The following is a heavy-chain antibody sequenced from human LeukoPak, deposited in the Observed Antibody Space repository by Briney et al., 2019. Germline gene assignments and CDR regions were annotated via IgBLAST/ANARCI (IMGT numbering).Heavy chain of an antibody. V-gene: IGHV3-9*01. J-gene: IGHJ6*02. CDR3: AREVYDSSGYYFRGAKHYYYYGMDV. CDR1: GFTFDDYA. Sequence: GRSLRLSCAASGFTFDDYAMHWVRQAPGKGLEWVSTISWNSGTIDYADSVKGRFTISRDNAKNSLYLQMNSLRAEDTAVYYCAREVYDSSGYYFRGAKHYYYYGMDVWGQGTTVTVSS. D-gene: IGHD3-22*01. CDR2: ISWNSGTI.